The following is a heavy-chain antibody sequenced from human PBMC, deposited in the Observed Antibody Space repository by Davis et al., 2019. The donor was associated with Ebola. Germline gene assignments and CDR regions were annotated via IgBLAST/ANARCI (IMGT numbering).Heavy chain of an antibody. D-gene: IGHD3-3*01. Sequence: GGSLRLSCAASGFTFSSYSMNWVRQAPGKGLEWVSSISSSSSYIYYADSVKGRFTISRDNAKNSLYLQMNSLRAEDTAVYYCARDRAYYDFWSGYYSYYYYGMDVWGQGTTVTVSS. J-gene: IGHJ6*02. CDR2: ISSSSSYI. V-gene: IGHV3-21*01. CDR1: GFTFSSYS. CDR3: ARDRAYYDFWSGYYSYYYYGMDV.